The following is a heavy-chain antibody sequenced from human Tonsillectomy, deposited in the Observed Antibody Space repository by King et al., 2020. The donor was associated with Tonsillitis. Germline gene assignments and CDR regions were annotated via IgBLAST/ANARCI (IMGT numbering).Heavy chain of an antibody. CDR2: IHTSGST. D-gene: IGHD2-2*01. Sequence: QLQESGPGLVKPSETLSLTCTVSGASMSSYYWTWIRQPAEKGLEGIGRIHTSGSTSYSPSLESRVTMSVDTSKNQFSLKLTSMTAADTAVYYCARDQPVGSTRFDYWGQGILVTVSS. V-gene: IGHV4-4*07. CDR3: ARDQPVGSTRFDY. CDR1: GASMSSYY. J-gene: IGHJ4*02.